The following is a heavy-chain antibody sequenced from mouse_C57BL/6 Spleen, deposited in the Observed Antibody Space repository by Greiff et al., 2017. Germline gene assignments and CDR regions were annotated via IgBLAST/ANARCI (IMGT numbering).Heavy chain of an antibody. J-gene: IGHJ1*03. CDR1: GFTFSSYT. V-gene: IGHV5-9*01. CDR2: ISGGGGNT. D-gene: IGHD1-1*01. Sequence: DVKLVESGAGLVKPGGSLKLSCAASGFTFSSYTMSWVRQTPEKRLEWVATISGGGGNTYYPDSVKGQFTLSRDTAKNTLYLQISSLRSEVTALYYWARHADYYGSSYDWYFDDWGTGTTVTVSS. CDR3: ARHADYYGSSYDWYFDD.